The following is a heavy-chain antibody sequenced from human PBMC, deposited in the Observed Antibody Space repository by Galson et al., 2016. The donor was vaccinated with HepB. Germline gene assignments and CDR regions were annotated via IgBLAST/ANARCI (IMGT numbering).Heavy chain of an antibody. CDR2: IIPIVGPA. D-gene: IGHD2-15*01. Sequence: SVKVSCKASGDIFSTQTITWVRQAPGQGLEWMGRIIPIVGPANYAQKFQDRVAITADKSTSTVYMDLSSLRSEDTASYFCASTTGYCSGGGCKAAALDIWGQGTMVTVSS. CDR3: ASTTGYCSGGGCKAAALDI. V-gene: IGHV1-69*08. J-gene: IGHJ3*02. CDR1: GDIFSTQT.